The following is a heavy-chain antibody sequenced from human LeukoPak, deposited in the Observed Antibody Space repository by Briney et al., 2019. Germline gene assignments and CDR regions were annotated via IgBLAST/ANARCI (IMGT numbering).Heavy chain of an antibody. V-gene: IGHV3-74*01. CDR1: GFTFSSYW. D-gene: IGHD6-6*01. CDR3: ARSGGSSSLGY. Sequence: GGSLGLSCAASGFTFSSYWMHWVRQAPGKGLVWVSHINTDGSSTTYADSVKGRFTISRDNAKNTLYLQMNSLRAEDTAVYYCARSGGSSSLGYWGQGTLVTVSS. J-gene: IGHJ4*02. CDR2: INTDGSST.